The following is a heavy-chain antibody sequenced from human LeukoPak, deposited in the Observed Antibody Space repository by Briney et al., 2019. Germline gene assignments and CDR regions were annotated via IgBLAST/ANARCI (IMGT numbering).Heavy chain of an antibody. CDR2: ITTGRTYL. Sequence: GGSLRLSCAASGFTFSSYTMNWVRQAPGMGLEWVSSITTGRTYLYYADSVKGRFTVSRDNAKNSLFLQMSSLRAEDTAVYYCATNSNFDYWGQGTLVTVSS. V-gene: IGHV3-21*01. J-gene: IGHJ4*02. CDR1: GFTFSSYT. CDR3: ATNSNFDY. D-gene: IGHD4/OR15-4a*01.